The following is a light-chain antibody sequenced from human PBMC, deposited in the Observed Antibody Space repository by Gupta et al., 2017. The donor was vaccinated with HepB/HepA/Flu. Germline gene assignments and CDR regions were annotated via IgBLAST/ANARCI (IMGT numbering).Light chain of an antibody. Sequence: DIVMTQSPDSLAVSLGARATINCKSSQSVLYSSNNKNYLAWYQQKPGQPPKLLIYWASTRESGVPDRFSGSGSGTDFTLTISSLQAEDVAVYYCQEYYSTPGSFGQGTKLEIK. CDR2: WAS. CDR1: QSVLYSSNNKNY. CDR3: QEYYSTPGS. J-gene: IGKJ2*04. V-gene: IGKV4-1*01.